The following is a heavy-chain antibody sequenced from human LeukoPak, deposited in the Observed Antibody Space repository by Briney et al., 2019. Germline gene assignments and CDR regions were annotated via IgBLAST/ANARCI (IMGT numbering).Heavy chain of an antibody. D-gene: IGHD3-10*01. Sequence: SETLSLTCTVSGGSISRSYYYWGWIRQPPGKGLEWVGSVYYSGKTFYSPSLESRVTISVDTSKNHFSLRLISVTAADTAMYYCARVLGSGTISFDPWGQGTLVTVSS. CDR1: GGSISRSYYY. J-gene: IGHJ5*02. CDR3: ARVLGSGTISFDP. V-gene: IGHV4-39*02. CDR2: VYYSGKT.